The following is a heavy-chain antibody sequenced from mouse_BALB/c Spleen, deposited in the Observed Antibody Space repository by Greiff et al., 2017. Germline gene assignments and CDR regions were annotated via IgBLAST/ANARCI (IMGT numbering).Heavy chain of an antibody. Sequence: LKQSGASVTLSCKASGYTFTDYEMHWVKQTPVHGLEWIGAIDPETGGTAYNQKFKGKATLTADKSSSTAYMELRSLTSEDSAVYYCILREYDVVFAYWGQGTLVTVSA. J-gene: IGHJ3*01. CDR2: IDPETGGT. CDR1: GYTFTDYE. D-gene: IGHD2-14*01. V-gene: IGHV1-15*01. CDR3: ILREYDVVFAY.